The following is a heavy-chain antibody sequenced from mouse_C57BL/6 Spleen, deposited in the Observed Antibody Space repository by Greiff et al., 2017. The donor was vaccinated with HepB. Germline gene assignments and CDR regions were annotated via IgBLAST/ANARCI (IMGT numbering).Heavy chain of an antibody. CDR1: GFTFTSYW. CDR2: IHPNSGST. V-gene: IGHV1-64*01. D-gene: IGHD4-1*01. CDR3: ARRGLTGGFDC. Sequence: VQLQQPGAELVKPGASVKLSCTASGFTFTSYWMHWVKQRPGQGLEWIGMIHPNSGSTNYNEKFKGKTTLTVDKASSTAYMQLSSLTSEDTAVYYCARRGLTGGFDCWGQGTTLTVSS. J-gene: IGHJ2*01.